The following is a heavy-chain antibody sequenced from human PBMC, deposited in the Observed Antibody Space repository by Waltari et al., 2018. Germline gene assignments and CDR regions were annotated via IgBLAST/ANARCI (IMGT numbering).Heavy chain of an antibody. Sequence: QVQLQQWGAGLLKPSETLSLTCAVYGGSFSGYYWSWIRQPPGKGLEWIGEINHSGSTNYNPSLKSRVTISVDTSKNQFSLKLSSVTAADTAVYYCARGRGRARLDYWGQGTLVTVSS. CDR1: GGSFSGYY. CDR2: INHSGST. CDR3: ARGRGRARLDY. V-gene: IGHV4-34*01. J-gene: IGHJ4*02. D-gene: IGHD6-6*01.